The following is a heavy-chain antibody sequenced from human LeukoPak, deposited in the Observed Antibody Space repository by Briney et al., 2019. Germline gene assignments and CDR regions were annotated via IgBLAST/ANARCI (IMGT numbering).Heavy chain of an antibody. D-gene: IGHD3-10*01. CDR3: ARELFGSGSRPDG. V-gene: IGHV3-33*01. CDR1: GFTFSYYA. J-gene: IGHJ4*02. Sequence: GGSLGLSCSASGFTFSYYAIHWVRQAPGKGLEWVALIWSDGSNKYYAESVKGRITISRDNSKNTVYLQMNSLRAEDTAVYYCARELFGSGSRPDGWGQGTLVTVSS. CDR2: IWSDGSNK.